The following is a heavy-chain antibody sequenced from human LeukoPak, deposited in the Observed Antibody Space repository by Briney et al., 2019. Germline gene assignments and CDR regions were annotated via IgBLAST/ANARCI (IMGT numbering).Heavy chain of an antibody. Sequence: GGSLRLSCAASGFTFSSYWMHWVRQAPGKGLVWVSRINSDGSSTSYADSVKGRFTISRDNAKNTLYLQMNSLRAEDTAVHYCARALRRWLQSNWFDPWGQGTLVTVSS. CDR3: ARALRRWLQSNWFDP. D-gene: IGHD5-24*01. V-gene: IGHV3-74*01. CDR2: INSDGSST. CDR1: GFTFSSYW. J-gene: IGHJ5*02.